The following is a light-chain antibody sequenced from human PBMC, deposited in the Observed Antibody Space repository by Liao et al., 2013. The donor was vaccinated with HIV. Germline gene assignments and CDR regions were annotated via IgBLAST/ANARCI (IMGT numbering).Light chain of an antibody. J-gene: IGLJ3*02. CDR3: QVWDSSSDQQL. CDR1: NIGSKT. Sequence: YVLTQPPSVSVAPGKTASITCGGSNIGSKTVHWYQQRPGQAPVLVISYDSARPSGIPERFSGSNSGNAATLTISRVEAGDEADYYCQVWDSSSDQQLFGGGTKLTVL. V-gene: IGLV3-21*04. CDR2: YDS.